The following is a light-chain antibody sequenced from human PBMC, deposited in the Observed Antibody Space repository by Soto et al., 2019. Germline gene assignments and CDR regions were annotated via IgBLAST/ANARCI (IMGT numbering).Light chain of an antibody. CDR3: ISYTSRSTLVV. J-gene: IGLJ2*01. CDR2: DVS. CDR1: SSDVGGYNY. Sequence: QSVLTQPASVSGSPGQSITISCTGTSSDVGGYNYVSWYQQHPGKAPKLMIYDVSNRPSGVSNRFSGPKSGNTASLTISGLEAGDEGDYYGISYTSRSTLVVFGGGTTLTVL. V-gene: IGLV2-14*01.